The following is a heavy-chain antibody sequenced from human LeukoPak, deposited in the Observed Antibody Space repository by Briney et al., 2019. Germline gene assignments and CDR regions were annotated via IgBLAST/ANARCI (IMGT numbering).Heavy chain of an antibody. J-gene: IGHJ4*02. Sequence: PGGSLRLSCVTAGFTFTNAWMSWVRQAPGKGLEWVGRVQSTTDGGTTDYAAPVKGRFSISRDDSKRTVYLQMTSLKTEDTGIYFCTTEFFRDYGGLNWGQGTLVTVSS. CDR3: TTEFFRDYGGLN. V-gene: IGHV3-15*01. D-gene: IGHD4-17*01. CDR1: GFTFTNAW. CDR2: VQSTTDGGTT.